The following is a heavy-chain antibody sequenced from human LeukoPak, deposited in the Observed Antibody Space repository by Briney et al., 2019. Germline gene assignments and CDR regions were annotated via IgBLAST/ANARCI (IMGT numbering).Heavy chain of an antibody. V-gene: IGHV4-59*08. D-gene: IGHD3-22*01. CDR3: ARQDHSSGYEYFQH. J-gene: IGHJ1*01. Sequence: SETLSLTCTVSGGSISSYYWSWIRQPPGKGLEWIGYIYYSGSTNYSPSLKSRVTISVDTSKNQFSLKLSSVTAADTAVYYCARQDHSSGYEYFQHWGQGTLVTVSS. CDR2: IYYSGST. CDR1: GGSISSYY.